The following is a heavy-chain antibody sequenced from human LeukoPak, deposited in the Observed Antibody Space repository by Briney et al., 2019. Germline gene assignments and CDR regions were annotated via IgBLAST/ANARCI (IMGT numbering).Heavy chain of an antibody. J-gene: IGHJ6*02. D-gene: IGHD6-19*01. CDR2: INHSGST. CDR1: VGSFSGYN. V-gene: IGHV4-34*01. CDR3: ARSHRGWYPNYYYGMDV. Sequence: SETLSLTCAVYVGSFSGYNWSWIRKPPWKGLEWLVEINHSGSTNYNPSLKSRVTISVDTSKNQFSLKLSSVTAADTAGYYCARSHRGWYPNYYYGMDVWGQGTTVTVSS.